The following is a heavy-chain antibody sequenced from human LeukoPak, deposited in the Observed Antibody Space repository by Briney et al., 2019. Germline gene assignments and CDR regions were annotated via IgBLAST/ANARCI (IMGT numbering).Heavy chain of an antibody. CDR2: ISASGST. CDR1: GGSISSNY. J-gene: IGHJ4*02. D-gene: IGHD2-2*01. V-gene: IGHV4-4*07. CDR3: ARGPICGSSSCYFDY. Sequence: SETLSLTCTVSGGSISSNYWSWIRQPAGKGLEWIGRISASGSTNYNTSLKSRFTISADKSKNQFSLKLTSVTAADTAVYYCARGPICGSSSCYFDYWGQGTLVTVSS.